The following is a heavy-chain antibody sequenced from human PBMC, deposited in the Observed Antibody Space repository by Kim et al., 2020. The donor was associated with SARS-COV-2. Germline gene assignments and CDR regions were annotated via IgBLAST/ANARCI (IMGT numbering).Heavy chain of an antibody. Sequence: SETLSLTCAVSGGSISSSNWWSWVRQPPGKGLEWIGEIYHSGSTNYNPSLKSRVTISVDKSKNQFSLKLSSVTAADTAVYYCARWKGWVVAATPYYYGMDVWGQGTTVTVSS. D-gene: IGHD2-15*01. CDR3: ARWKGWVVAATPYYYGMDV. J-gene: IGHJ6*02. V-gene: IGHV4-4*02. CDR1: GGSISSSNW. CDR2: IYHSGST.